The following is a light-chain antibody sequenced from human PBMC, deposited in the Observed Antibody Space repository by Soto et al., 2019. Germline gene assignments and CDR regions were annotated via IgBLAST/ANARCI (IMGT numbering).Light chain of an antibody. V-gene: IGLV2-23*01. Sequence: QSVLTQPASVSRSPGQSITISCTGTSSVVGSYNLVSWYQQHPGKAPKLMIYEGSKRPSGVSNRFSGSKSGNTASLTISGLQAEDEAYYYCSSYVAGDILLFGGGTKGTVL. CDR3: SSYVAGDILL. J-gene: IGLJ2*01. CDR2: EGS. CDR1: SSVVGSYNL.